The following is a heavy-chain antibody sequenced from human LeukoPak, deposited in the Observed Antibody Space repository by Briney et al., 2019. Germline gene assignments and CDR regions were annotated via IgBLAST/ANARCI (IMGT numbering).Heavy chain of an antibody. CDR3: TRDSV. CDR1: GLPSKWYW. CDR2: IKVAGSDR. V-gene: IGHV3-7*01. J-gene: IGHJ4*02. Sequence: WGSLRLSCAAPGLPSKWYWMGWVRQAPGEGLEWVANIKVAGSDRNYVHSLRGRVTLSRDNAKSSLFLQLKSLRAEDTAVYYCTRDSVWGQGTLVTVSS.